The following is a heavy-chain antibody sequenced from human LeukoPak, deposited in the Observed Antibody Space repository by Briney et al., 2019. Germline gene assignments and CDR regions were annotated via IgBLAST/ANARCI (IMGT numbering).Heavy chain of an antibody. CDR1: GFMFDDYG. CDR3: ARDSPGYGGYSY. V-gene: IGHV3-20*04. D-gene: IGHD5-12*01. Sequence: GGSLRLSCAASGFMFDDYGMSWVRQAPGKGLEWVSGINWNGGRTGYADSVKGRFTISRDNAKNSLYLQINSLRAEDTAVYYCARDSPGYGGYSYWGQGTLVTVSS. J-gene: IGHJ4*02. CDR2: INWNGGRT.